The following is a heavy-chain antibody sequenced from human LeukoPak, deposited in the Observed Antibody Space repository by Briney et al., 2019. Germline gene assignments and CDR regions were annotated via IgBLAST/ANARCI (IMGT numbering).Heavy chain of an antibody. Sequence: PSETLSLTCTVSGGSISSYYWSWIRQPPGKGLDWIGYIYYSGSTNYNPSLKSRITISVDTSKNQFSLKLSSVTAADTAVYYCARALRGYSYGFDYWGQGTLVTVSS. D-gene: IGHD5-18*01. V-gene: IGHV4-59*01. J-gene: IGHJ4*02. CDR1: GGSISSYY. CDR3: ARALRGYSYGFDY. CDR2: IYYSGST.